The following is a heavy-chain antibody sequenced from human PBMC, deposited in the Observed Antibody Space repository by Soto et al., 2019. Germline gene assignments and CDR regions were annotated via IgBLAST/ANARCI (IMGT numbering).Heavy chain of an antibody. J-gene: IGHJ6*02. D-gene: IGHD6-19*01. CDR2: INHSGST. CDR3: ASPRSVPVRYSSGWPYGMDV. CDR1: GGSFSGYY. Sequence: QVQLQQWGAGLLKPSETLSLTCAVYGGSFSGYYWSWIRQPPGKGLEWIGEINHSGSTNYNPSLKSRVTISVDTSKSQFSLKLRSVTAADTAVYYCASPRSVPVRYSSGWPYGMDVWGQGTTVTVSS. V-gene: IGHV4-34*01.